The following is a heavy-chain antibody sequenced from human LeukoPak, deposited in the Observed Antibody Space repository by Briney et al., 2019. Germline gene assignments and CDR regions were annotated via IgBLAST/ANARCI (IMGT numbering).Heavy chain of an antibody. CDR3: AKKVGAFDI. Sequence: GRSLRLSCAASGFTFDDYAMHWVRQAPGKGLEWVSGISWNSGSIGYADSVKGRFTISRDNAKNSLYLRMNSLRAEDTALYYCAKKVGAFDIWGQGTMVTVSS. CDR2: ISWNSGSI. D-gene: IGHD3-10*01. CDR1: GFTFDDYA. J-gene: IGHJ3*02. V-gene: IGHV3-9*01.